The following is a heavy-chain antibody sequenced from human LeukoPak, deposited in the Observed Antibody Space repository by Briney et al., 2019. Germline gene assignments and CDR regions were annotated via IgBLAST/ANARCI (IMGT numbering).Heavy chain of an antibody. CDR3: ARETFRCSGTSCYNDAFDI. D-gene: IGHD2-2*02. CDR1: GFTFSSYS. CDR2: ISSSSSYI. J-gene: IGHJ3*02. Sequence: GGSLRLSCAASGFTFSSYSMNWVRQAPGKGLEWVSSISSSSSYIYYADSVKGRFTISRDNAKNSLYLQMNSLRAEDTAVYYCARETFRCSGTSCYNDAFDIWGQGTMVTVSS. V-gene: IGHV3-21*01.